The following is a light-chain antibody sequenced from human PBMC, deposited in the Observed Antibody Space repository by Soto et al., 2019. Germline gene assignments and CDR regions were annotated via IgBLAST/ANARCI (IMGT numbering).Light chain of an antibody. CDR2: EVS. Sequence: QPVLTQPPSASGSPGQSVTIPCAGTSTDVGEYNYVSWYQQHPGKVPKLILYEVSKRPSGVPDRFSGSRSGNTASLTVSGLQAEDEADYYCSSFAGSPVVFGGGTKLTVL. V-gene: IGLV2-8*01. CDR1: STDVGEYNY. CDR3: SSFAGSPVV. J-gene: IGLJ2*01.